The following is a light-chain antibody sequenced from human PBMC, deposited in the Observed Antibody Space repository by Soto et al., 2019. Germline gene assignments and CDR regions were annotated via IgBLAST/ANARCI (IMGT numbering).Light chain of an antibody. CDR2: EVS. CDR1: SSDVRSYNL. J-gene: IGLJ1*01. V-gene: IGLV2-23*02. Sequence: QSALTQPASVSGSPGQSITISCTGTSSDVRSYNLVSWYQQHPGKAPKLMIYEVSKRRSGVSNRFSGSKSGNTASLTISGLQAEDEADYYCCSYAGSSTFPYVFGTGTKVTVL. CDR3: CSYAGSSTFPYV.